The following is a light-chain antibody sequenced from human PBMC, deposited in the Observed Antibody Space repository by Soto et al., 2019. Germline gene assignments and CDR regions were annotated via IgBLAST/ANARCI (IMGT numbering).Light chain of an antibody. V-gene: IGKV3-20*01. CDR3: QPYGSSLPVT. J-gene: IGKJ4*01. CDR1: ESISSSY. CDR2: GAS. Sequence: ETVLTQSPGTLSLSPGERATLSCRASESISSSYLAWYQQKPGQAPRLLIYGASSGATGIPDRFSGSVSGTDFTLTISRLEPEDFAVYYCQPYGSSLPVTFGGGTKVEIK.